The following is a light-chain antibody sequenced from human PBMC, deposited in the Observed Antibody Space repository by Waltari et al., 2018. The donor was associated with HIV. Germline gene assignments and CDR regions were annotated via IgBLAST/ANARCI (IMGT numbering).Light chain of an antibody. Sequence: DIQMTQSPSSLSASVGDRVTITCRASHDISNLLNWYQQKPGKAPKLLIYDASNLETGVPSRFSGSGSGTDFAFTINSLQPEDFATYYCQQYDILPFTFGPGTKVDIK. J-gene: IGKJ3*01. CDR2: DAS. V-gene: IGKV1-33*01. CDR3: QQYDILPFT. CDR1: HDISNL.